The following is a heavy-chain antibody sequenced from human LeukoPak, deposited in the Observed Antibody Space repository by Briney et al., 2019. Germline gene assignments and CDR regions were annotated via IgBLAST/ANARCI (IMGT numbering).Heavy chain of an antibody. CDR3: ARLYSGRLETAFDY. D-gene: IGHD1-26*01. J-gene: IGHJ4*02. CDR2: INSDGSST. Sequence: GGSLRLSCAASGFTFSSYWMHWVRQAPGKGLVWVSRINSDGSSTSYADSVKGRFTISRDNAKNTLYLQMNSLRAKDTAVYYCARLYSGRLETAFDYWGQGTLVTVSS. CDR1: GFTFSSYW. V-gene: IGHV3-74*01.